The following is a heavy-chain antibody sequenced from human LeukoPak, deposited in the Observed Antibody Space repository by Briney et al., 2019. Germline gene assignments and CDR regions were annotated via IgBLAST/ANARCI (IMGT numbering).Heavy chain of an antibody. CDR1: GGSISTYY. CDR3: AREGGFYRPLDY. CDR2: IYTSGNT. D-gene: IGHD3-3*01. V-gene: IGHV4-4*07. J-gene: IGHJ4*02. Sequence: SETLSLTCTVSGGSISTYYWSWIRQPAGKGLEWIGRIYTSGNTDYNPSLKSRATMSVDTSKNQFSLKLSSVTAADTAVYYCAREGGFYRPLDYSGQGTLVTVSS.